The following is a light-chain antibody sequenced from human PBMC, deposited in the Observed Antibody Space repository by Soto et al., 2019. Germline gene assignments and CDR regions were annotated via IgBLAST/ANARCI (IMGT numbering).Light chain of an antibody. CDR1: QSVSTN. CDR3: QQYNKWPLT. V-gene: IGKV3-15*01. Sequence: MVMTQSPATLSVSPGERATLSCVASQSVSTNLAWYQQKPGQAPRLLIFGASTRVIGIPARFSGSGSGTMFTLTISSLQYEDFALYFCQQYNKWPLTFGQGTKVDIK. J-gene: IGKJ1*01. CDR2: GAS.